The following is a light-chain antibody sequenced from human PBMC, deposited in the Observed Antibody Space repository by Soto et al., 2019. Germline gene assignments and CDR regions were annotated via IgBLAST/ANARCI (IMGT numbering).Light chain of an antibody. J-gene: IGLJ3*02. CDR1: SSNIGAGYD. CDR2: GNS. CDR3: AAWDDSLSSWV. V-gene: IGLV1-40*01. Sequence: QSVLTQPPSVSGAPGQRVTISCTGSSSNIGAGYDVNWYQQLPGAAPKFLIYGNSNRPSGVPDRFSGSKTGTSASLAIGGLRSEDDADYYCAAWDDSLSSWVFGGGTKVTVL.